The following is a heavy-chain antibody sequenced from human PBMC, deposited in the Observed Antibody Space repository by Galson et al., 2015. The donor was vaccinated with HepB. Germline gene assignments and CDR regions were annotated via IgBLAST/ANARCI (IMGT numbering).Heavy chain of an antibody. V-gene: IGHV3-33*08. Sequence: SLRLSCAASGFTFSSYGMHWVRQAPGKGLEWVAVIWYDGSNKYYADSVKGRFTISRDNSKNTLYLQMNSLRAEDTAVYYCARTRGPMIVVVRDAFDIWGQGTMVTVSS. CDR2: IWYDGSNK. CDR1: GFTFSSYG. CDR3: ARTRGPMIVVVRDAFDI. J-gene: IGHJ3*02. D-gene: IGHD3-22*01.